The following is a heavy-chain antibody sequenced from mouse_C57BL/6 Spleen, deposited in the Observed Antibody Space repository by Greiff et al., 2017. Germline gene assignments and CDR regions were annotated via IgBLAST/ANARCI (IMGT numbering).Heavy chain of an antibody. J-gene: IGHJ2*01. CDR2: INPSSGYT. D-gene: IGHD1-1*01. CDR3: ARDYGVPSGLDY. V-gene: IGHV1-4*01. CDR1: GYTFTSYT. Sequence: QVQLQQSGAELARPGASVKMSCKASGYTFTSYTMHWVKQRPGQGLEWIGYINPSSGYTKYNQKFKDKATLTADKSSSTAYMQLSSLTSEDSAVYYCARDYGVPSGLDYWGQGTTLTVSS.